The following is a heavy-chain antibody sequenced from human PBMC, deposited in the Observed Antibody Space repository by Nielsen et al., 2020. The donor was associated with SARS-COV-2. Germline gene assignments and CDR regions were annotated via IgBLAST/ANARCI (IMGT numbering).Heavy chain of an antibody. CDR2: ISGSGGST. CDR1: GFTFSSYA. J-gene: IGHJ4*02. CDR3: AKDWSSRAGPYFDY. Sequence: GESLKISCAASGFTFSSYAMSWVRQAPGKGLEWVSAISGSGGSTYYADSVKGRFTISRDNSKNTLYLQMNSLRAEDTAVYYCAKDWSSRAGPYFDYWGQGTLVTVSS. V-gene: IGHV3-23*01. D-gene: IGHD6-19*01.